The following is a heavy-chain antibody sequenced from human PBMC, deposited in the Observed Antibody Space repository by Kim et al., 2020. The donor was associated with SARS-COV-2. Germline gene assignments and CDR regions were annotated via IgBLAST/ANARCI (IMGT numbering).Heavy chain of an antibody. CDR3: ARDQSSAAAGPLGPGWFDP. Sequence: SETLSLTCTVSGGSISSYYWSWIRQPPGKGLEWIGYIYYSGSTNYNPSLKSRVTISVDTSKNQFSLKLSSVTAADTAVYYCARDQSSAAAGPLGPGWFDPWGQGTLVTVSS. V-gene: IGHV4-59*13. D-gene: IGHD6-13*01. J-gene: IGHJ5*02. CDR2: IYYSGST. CDR1: GGSISSYY.